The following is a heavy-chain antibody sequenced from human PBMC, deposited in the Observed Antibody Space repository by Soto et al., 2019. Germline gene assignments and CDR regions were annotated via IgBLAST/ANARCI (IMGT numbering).Heavy chain of an antibody. D-gene: IGHD2-15*01. CDR1: GITFSNFA. CDR3: ARTCSGGTCSFDY. J-gene: IGHJ4*02. V-gene: IGHV3-66*01. Sequence: GGSLRLSCAASGITFSNFALSWVRQAPGMGLEWVSVIYSGGSTYYADSVKGRFTISRDNSENTLYLQMNSLRAEDTAVYYCARTCSGGTCSFDYWGQGTLVTVSS. CDR2: IYSGGST.